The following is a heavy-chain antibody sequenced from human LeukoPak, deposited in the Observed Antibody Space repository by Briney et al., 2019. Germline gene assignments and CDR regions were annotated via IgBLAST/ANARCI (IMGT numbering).Heavy chain of an antibody. J-gene: IGHJ5*02. CDR3: AKDQAWEPRVGGSNWFDP. CDR1: RFSFSSYA. Sequence: GGSLRLSCAASRFSFSSYAMSWVRQAPGKGLEWVSAISGSGGTTYYADSVQGRFTVCRDNSKNTLYLQMNSLRVEDTAVYFCAKDQAWEPRVGGSNWFDPWSQGTLVTVSS. D-gene: IGHD1-26*01. V-gene: IGHV3-23*01. CDR2: ISGSGGTT.